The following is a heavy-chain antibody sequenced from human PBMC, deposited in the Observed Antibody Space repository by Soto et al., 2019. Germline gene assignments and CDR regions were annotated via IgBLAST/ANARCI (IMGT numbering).Heavy chain of an antibody. Sequence: QVQLVQSGGEVKKPGASVKVSCKASAYTFTNYGISWVRQAPGQGLEWMGWISAYNGYINYAQKFRGRVTMTTDTSTSSASLEVRSLRSYDTAVYYCARSGSIWNVREFDSWGQGTLVTVSS. J-gene: IGHJ4*02. V-gene: IGHV1-18*01. CDR3: ARSGSIWNVREFDS. D-gene: IGHD1-1*01. CDR1: AYTFTNYG. CDR2: ISAYNGYI.